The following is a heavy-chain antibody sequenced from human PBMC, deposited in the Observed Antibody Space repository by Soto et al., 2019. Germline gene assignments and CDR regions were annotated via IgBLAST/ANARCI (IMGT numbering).Heavy chain of an antibody. J-gene: IGHJ3*02. D-gene: IGHD3-10*01. CDR1: GFTFSDFY. Sequence: QVQLAESGGGLVKPGGSLRLSCAASGFTFSDFYMSWVRQAPGKGLEWLSYISTLSTYRNYADSVKGRFTISRDNAKRLLYLQMNSLRAEDTAVYYCARERFGELGAFDIWGQGTRVSVSS. CDR2: ISTLSTYR. V-gene: IGHV3-11*05. CDR3: ARERFGELGAFDI.